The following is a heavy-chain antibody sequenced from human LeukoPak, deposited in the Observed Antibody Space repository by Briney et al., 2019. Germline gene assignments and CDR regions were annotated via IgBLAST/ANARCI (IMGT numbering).Heavy chain of an antibody. CDR3: ARVTDPRYNWFDP. Sequence: SETLSLTCTVSGASISTYYWTWIRQPAGKGPEWIGRIHTSGSTNYNPSLKSRVNMSVDTSKNQFSLKMNSLTAADTAVYYCARVTDPRYNWFDPWGQGTLDTVSS. V-gene: IGHV4-4*07. CDR1: GASISTYY. J-gene: IGHJ5*02. D-gene: IGHD2-21*02. CDR2: IHTSGST.